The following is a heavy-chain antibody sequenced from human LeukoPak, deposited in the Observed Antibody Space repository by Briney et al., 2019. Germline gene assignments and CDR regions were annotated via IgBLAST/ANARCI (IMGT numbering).Heavy chain of an antibody. CDR2: ISSSSSYI. D-gene: IGHD3-22*01. Sequence: GGSLRLSCAASGFTFSSYSMNWVRQAPGKGLEWVSSISSSSSYIYYADSVKGRFTISRDNAKNSLYLQMNSLRAEDTAVYYCARALVSGLTYYYDSIGYAFGYWGQGTLVTVSS. CDR1: GFTFSSYS. CDR3: ARALVSGLTYYYDSIGYAFGY. J-gene: IGHJ4*02. V-gene: IGHV3-21*01.